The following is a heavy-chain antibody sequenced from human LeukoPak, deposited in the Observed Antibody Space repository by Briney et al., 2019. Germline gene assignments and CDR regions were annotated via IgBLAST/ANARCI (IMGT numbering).Heavy chain of an antibody. CDR3: ASYDSSGYPPGRGMDV. D-gene: IGHD3-22*01. J-gene: IGHJ6*02. Sequence: SVKVSCKASGGTFSSYAISWVRQAPGQGLEWMGGIIPIFGIANYAQKFQGRVTITADKSTSTAYMELSSLRSEDTAVYYCASYDSSGYPPGRGMDVWGQGTTVTVSS. V-gene: IGHV1-69*17. CDR2: IIPIFGIA. CDR1: GGTFSSYA.